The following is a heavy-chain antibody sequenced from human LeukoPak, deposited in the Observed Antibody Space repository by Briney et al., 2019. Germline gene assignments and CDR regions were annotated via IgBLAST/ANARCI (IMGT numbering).Heavy chain of an antibody. Sequence: GGSLRLSCAASGFTLSSYAMSWVRQAPGKGREGVSAISGSGGSTYYADSVKGRFTISRDNSKNTLYLQMNSLRAKDTAVYYCAKDLKLGVLDYFDYWGQETLVTVSS. V-gene: IGHV3-23*01. D-gene: IGHD3-16*01. CDR2: ISGSGGST. CDR1: GFTLSSYA. CDR3: AKDLKLGVLDYFDY. J-gene: IGHJ4*02.